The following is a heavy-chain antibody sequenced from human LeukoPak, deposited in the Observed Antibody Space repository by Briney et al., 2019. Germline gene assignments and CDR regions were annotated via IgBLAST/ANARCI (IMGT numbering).Heavy chain of an antibody. D-gene: IGHD3-10*01. J-gene: IGHJ5*02. Sequence: SETLSLTCTVSGGSISSYYWSWIRQPPGKGLEWIGYIYYSGSTNYNPSLKSRVTISVDTSKNQFSLKLSSVTAADTAVYYCARGLAIWLGESAYNWFDPWGQGTLVTVSS. CDR3: ARGLAIWLGESAYNWFDP. V-gene: IGHV4-59*01. CDR2: IYYSGST. CDR1: GGSISSYY.